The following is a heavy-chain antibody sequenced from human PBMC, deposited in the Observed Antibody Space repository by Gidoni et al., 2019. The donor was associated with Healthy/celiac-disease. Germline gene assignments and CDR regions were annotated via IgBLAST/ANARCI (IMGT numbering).Heavy chain of an antibody. V-gene: IGHV4-59*01. D-gene: IGHD1-1*01. CDR2: T. Sequence: TNYNPSLKSRVTISVDTSKNQFSLKLSSVTAADTAVYYCARDQTGTVDYWGQGTLVTVSS. CDR3: ARDQTGTVDY. J-gene: IGHJ4*02.